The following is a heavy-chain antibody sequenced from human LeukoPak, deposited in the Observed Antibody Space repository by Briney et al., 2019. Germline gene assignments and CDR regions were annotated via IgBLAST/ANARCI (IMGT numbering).Heavy chain of an antibody. Sequence: GESLKTSCKGSGYIFTNYWIGWVRQMPGKGLEWMGIIYPDDSDTTYSPSFQGQVTISADKSINTAYLQWSSLKASDTAIYYCARRWGTYDILTGYYRDQDAFDIWGQGTMVTVSS. D-gene: IGHD3-9*01. CDR3: ARRWGTYDILTGYYRDQDAFDI. CDR2: IYPDDSDT. V-gene: IGHV5-51*01. CDR1: GYIFTNYW. J-gene: IGHJ3*02.